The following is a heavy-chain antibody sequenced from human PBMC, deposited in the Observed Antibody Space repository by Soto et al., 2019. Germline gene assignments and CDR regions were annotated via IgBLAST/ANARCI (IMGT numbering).Heavy chain of an antibody. CDR3: ARSVAVPGAHIDY. Sequence: SETLSLTCSVSGGSISGCYWSWIRQSPGKGLEWLGYVYYTGSTNYSPSLRSRVSISVDTSKNEFSLRLSSVTAADTAVYFCARSVAVPGAHIDYWGQGTQVTVSS. J-gene: IGHJ4*02. V-gene: IGHV4-59*01. D-gene: IGHD6-19*01. CDR2: VYYTGST. CDR1: GGSISGCY.